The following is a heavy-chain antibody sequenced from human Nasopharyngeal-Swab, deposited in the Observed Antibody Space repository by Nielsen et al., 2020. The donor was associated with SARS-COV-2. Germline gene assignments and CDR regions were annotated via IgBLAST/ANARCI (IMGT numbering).Heavy chain of an antibody. CDR1: GFTFDDCS. D-gene: IGHD6-13*01. CDR3: AKDMGSSPTLDY. Sequence: GGSLRLSCAASGFTFDDCSMHWVRQAPGKGLEWVSLIGWDGGGPNYADSVKGRFTISRDNRKDSLYLQMHSLRTEDTALYYCAKDMGSSPTLDYWGRGTLVTVSS. J-gene: IGHJ4*02. CDR2: IGWDGGGP. V-gene: IGHV3-43*01.